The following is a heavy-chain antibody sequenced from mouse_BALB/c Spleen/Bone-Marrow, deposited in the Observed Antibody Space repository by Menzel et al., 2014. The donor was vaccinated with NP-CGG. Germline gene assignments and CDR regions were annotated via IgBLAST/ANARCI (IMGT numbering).Heavy chain of an antibody. J-gene: IGHJ3*01. CDR2: INPDSSTI. CDR1: GFDFSRYW. D-gene: IGHD1-1*01. Sequence: DVKLVESGGGLVQPGGSLKLSCAASGFDFSRYWMSWVRQAPGKGLEWIGEINPDSSTINYTPSLKDKFIISRDNAKNTLYLQMGKVRSEDTALYYCARLGYYGSYAYWGQGTLVTVSA. V-gene: IGHV4-1*02. CDR3: ARLGYYGSYAY.